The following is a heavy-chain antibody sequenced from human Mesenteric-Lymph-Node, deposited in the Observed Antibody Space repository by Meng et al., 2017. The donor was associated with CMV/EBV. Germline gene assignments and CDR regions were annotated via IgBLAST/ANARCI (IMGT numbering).Heavy chain of an antibody. Sequence: GGSLRLSCAASGFTFSSYEMNWVRQAPGKGLEWVSYISSSGSTIYYADSVKGRFTISRDNAKNSLYLQMNSLRAEDTAVYYCARLYDFWSGRFDYWGQGTLVTVSS. CDR3: ARLYDFWSGRFDY. V-gene: IGHV3-48*03. CDR2: ISSSGSTI. CDR1: GFTFSSYE. J-gene: IGHJ4*02. D-gene: IGHD3-3*01.